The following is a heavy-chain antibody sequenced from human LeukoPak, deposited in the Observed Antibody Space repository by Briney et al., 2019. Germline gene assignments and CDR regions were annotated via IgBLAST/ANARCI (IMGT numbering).Heavy chain of an antibody. CDR2: INHSGNT. Sequence: PSETLSLTCAVYGGSFSAYYWSWIRQPPGKGLEWIGEINHSGNTNYNPSLKSRVTISVDTSKNQFSLKLSSVTAADTAVYYCARDQYYYDSSGYYYGDYFDYWGQGTLVTVSS. CDR1: GGSFSAYY. V-gene: IGHV4-34*01. J-gene: IGHJ4*02. CDR3: ARDQYYYDSSGYYYGDYFDY. D-gene: IGHD3-22*01.